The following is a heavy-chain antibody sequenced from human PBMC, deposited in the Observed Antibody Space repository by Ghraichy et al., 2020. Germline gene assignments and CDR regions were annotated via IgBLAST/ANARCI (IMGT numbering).Heavy chain of an antibody. D-gene: IGHD3-10*01. CDR1: GFTFSSYG. CDR3: AREPPGRGTGYYGMDV. Sequence: GGSLRLSCAASGFTFSSYGMHWVRQAPGKGLEWVAVIWYDGSNKYYADSVKGRFTISRDNSKNTLYLQMNSLRAEDTAVYYCAREPPGRGTGYYGMDVWGQGTTVTVSS. V-gene: IGHV3-33*01. CDR2: IWYDGSNK. J-gene: IGHJ6*02.